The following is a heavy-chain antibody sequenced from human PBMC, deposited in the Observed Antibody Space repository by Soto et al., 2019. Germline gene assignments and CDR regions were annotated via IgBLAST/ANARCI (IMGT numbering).Heavy chain of an antibody. V-gene: IGHV3-23*01. J-gene: IGHJ4*02. CDR3: ACLAWFGDPVPPFDC. CDR2: ISSSGGST. D-gene: IGHD3-10*01. CDR1: GFTFSTYA. Sequence: GGSLRLSCAASGFTFSTYAMSWVRQAPGKGLEWVSGISSSGGSTNHADSVKGRFIISRDNSKNMVYLQMNSLRAEDTAVYYCACLAWFGDPVPPFDCWGQGIVVTV.